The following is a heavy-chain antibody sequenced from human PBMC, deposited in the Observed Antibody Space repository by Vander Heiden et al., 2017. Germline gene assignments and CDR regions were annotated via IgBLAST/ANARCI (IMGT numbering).Heavy chain of an antibody. D-gene: IGHD3-9*01. J-gene: IGHJ6*02. CDR3: AADRGDVLRYFDYYYYGMDV. CDR1: GFHFTSSA. V-gene: IGHV1-58*01. Sequence: QMQLVQSGPEVKKPGTSVKVSCKASGFHFTSSAVHGVRQARGQRLECIGWIVVGSGNTNYAQKFQERVTITRDMSTSTAYMELSSLRSEDTAVYYCAADRGDVLRYFDYYYYGMDVWGQGTTVTVSS. CDR2: IVVGSGNT.